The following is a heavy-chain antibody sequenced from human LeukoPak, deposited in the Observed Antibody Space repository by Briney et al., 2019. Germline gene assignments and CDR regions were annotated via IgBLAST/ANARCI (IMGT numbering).Heavy chain of an antibody. J-gene: IGHJ5*02. D-gene: IGHD2-15*01. CDR1: GGTFSSYA. CDR2: IIPIFGTA. Sequence: SVKVSCKASGGTFSSYAISWVRQAPGQGLEWMGGIIPIFGTANYAQKFQGRVTITTDESTSTAYMELSSLRSEDTAVYYCARVPDVVGPRLNWFDPWGQGTLVTVSS. V-gene: IGHV1-69*05. CDR3: ARVPDVVGPRLNWFDP.